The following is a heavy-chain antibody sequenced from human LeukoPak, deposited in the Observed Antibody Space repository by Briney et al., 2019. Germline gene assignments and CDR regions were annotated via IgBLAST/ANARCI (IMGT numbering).Heavy chain of an antibody. CDR2: FDPEDGET. CDR3: ATDHLGMNWFDP. Sequence: GASVKVSCKVSGYTLTELSMHWVRQAPGKGLEWMGGFDPEDGETIYAQKFQGRVTMTEDTFTDTAYMELSSLRSEDTAVYYCATDHLGMNWFDPWGQGTLVTVSS. V-gene: IGHV1-24*01. D-gene: IGHD7-27*01. CDR1: GYTLTELS. J-gene: IGHJ5*02.